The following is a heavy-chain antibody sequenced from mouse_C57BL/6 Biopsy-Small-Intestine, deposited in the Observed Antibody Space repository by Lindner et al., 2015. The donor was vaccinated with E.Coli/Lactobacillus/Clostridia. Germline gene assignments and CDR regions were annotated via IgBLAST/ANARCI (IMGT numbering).Heavy chain of an antibody. Sequence: VQLQESGGGLVQPGESLKLSCAASGFTLSNYYMYWVRQTPEKRLEWVAYIGGGGGDTYYPDTVKGRFTISRDTAKSTLYLQMSRLRSEDTAIYYCARRAYGNLGYFDVWGTGTTVTVSS. CDR1: GFTLSNYY. CDR2: IGGGGGDT. D-gene: IGHD2-1*01. J-gene: IGHJ1*03. CDR3: ARRAYGNLGYFDV. V-gene: IGHV5-12*01.